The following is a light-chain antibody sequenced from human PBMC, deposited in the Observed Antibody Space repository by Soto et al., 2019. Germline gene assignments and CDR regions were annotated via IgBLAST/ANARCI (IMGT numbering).Light chain of an antibody. V-gene: IGKV3-20*01. Sequence: EIVLTHSPGTLSLSPGERATLSCRASQSVTNNYVACYQQKPGQAPSLVIYGSSTRATGTPDRFSASGSGTDFTLPINRLEPEDFAVYYCQQYSESPLTFGQGTKVEIK. J-gene: IGKJ1*01. CDR3: QQYSESPLT. CDR1: QSVTNNY. CDR2: GSS.